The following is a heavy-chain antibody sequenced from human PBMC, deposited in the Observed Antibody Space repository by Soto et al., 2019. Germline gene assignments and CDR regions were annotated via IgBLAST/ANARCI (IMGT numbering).Heavy chain of an antibody. CDR2: IIPIFGTA. CDR3: ARVPVFYGSGSYSYYYYYYGMDV. CDR1: GGTFSSYA. D-gene: IGHD3-10*01. V-gene: IGHV1-69*13. J-gene: IGHJ6*02. Sequence: SVKVSCKASGGTFSSYAISWVRQAPGQGLEWMGGIIPIFGTANYAQKFQGRVAITADESTSTAYMELSSLRSEDTAVYYCARVPVFYGSGSYSYYYYYYGMDVWGQGTTVTVSS.